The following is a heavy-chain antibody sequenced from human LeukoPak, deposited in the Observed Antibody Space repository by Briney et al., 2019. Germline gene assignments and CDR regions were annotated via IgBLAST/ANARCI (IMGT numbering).Heavy chain of an antibody. Sequence: GGPLRLSCPASGFTFSSYAMHGLGQAPGKGRDWVAVISYVGGNKYYADSVKGRFTISRDNSKNTLYLQMNSMRAEDTAGYYCAKDYEPLLGVQGWGDWIDPWGQGTLVTVAS. V-gene: IGHV3-30*04. D-gene: IGHD3-10*01. CDR1: GFTFSSYA. CDR2: ISYVGGNK. CDR3: AKDYEPLLGVQGWGDWIDP. J-gene: IGHJ5*02.